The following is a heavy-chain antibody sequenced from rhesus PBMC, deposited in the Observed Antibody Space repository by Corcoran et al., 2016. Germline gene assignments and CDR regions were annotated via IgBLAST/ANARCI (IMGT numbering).Heavy chain of an antibody. CDR1: GYSFTSYW. CDR2: IDPSNSDT. J-gene: IGHJ4*01. D-gene: IGHD1-26*01. CDR3: ARGYKWNQGLGY. Sequence: EVQLVQSGAEVKRPGESLKISCKTSGYSFTSYWISWVRQMPGKGLEWMGAIDPSNSDTRYNPSFQGQVTISADKSISTAYLQRSRLKASDTATYYCARGYKWNQGLGYWGQGVLVTVSS. V-gene: IGHV5-20*01.